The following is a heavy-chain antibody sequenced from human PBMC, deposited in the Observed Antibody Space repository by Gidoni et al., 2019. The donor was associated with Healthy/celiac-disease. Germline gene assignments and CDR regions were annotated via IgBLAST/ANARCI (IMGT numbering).Heavy chain of an antibody. CDR1: GYTFTGCS. D-gene: IGHD2-2*01. J-gene: IGHJ3*02. CDR2: INPNSGGT. CDR3: AREAEYQLLLWDPDAFDI. Sequence: QVQLVQSGAEVKKPGASVKVSCKASGYTFTGCSMHWVRQAPGQGLEWMGWINPNSGGTNYAQKFQGRVTMTRDTSISTAYMELSRLRSDDTAVYYCAREAEYQLLLWDPDAFDIWGQGTMVTVSS. V-gene: IGHV1-2*02.